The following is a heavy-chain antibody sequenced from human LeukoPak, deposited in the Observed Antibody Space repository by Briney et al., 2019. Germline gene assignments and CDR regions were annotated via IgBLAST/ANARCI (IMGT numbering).Heavy chain of an antibody. Sequence: GGSLRLSCAGPEFTFSSYWMSWVRKAPGKGREWVANIKQDGSEKNYVDSVKGRFTISRDNAKDSLYLQMNSLRAEDTAMYYCVRDYLGYWGQGTLVTVSS. CDR3: VRDYLGY. CDR1: EFTFSSYW. J-gene: IGHJ4*02. V-gene: IGHV3-7*01. CDR2: IKQDGSEK. D-gene: IGHD3-16*01.